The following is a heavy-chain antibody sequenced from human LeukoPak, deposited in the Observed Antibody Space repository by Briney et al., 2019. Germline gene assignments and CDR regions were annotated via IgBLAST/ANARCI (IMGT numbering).Heavy chain of an antibody. Sequence: PSETLSLTCTVSGGSISGYSWTWIRQPPAQGLEWIGYFHNSRTTSYNPSLTGRVIISVDTAMDQLSLKLNSVTAAGTAVYYCARGHLGLSPWGQGTLVTVSS. J-gene: IGHJ5*02. CDR3: ARGHLGLSP. CDR1: GGSISGYS. D-gene: IGHD3-10*01. CDR2: FHNSRTT. V-gene: IGHV4-59*01.